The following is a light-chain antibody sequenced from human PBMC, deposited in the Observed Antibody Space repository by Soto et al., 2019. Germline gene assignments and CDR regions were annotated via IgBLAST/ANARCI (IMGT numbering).Light chain of an antibody. J-gene: IGLJ3*02. CDR1: SSDVGGYNY. V-gene: IGLV2-14*01. Sequence: QSVLTQPASVSGSPGQSITISCTGTSSDVGGYNYVSWYQQHPGKAPKLMIYDVSNRPSGVSNRFSGSKSGNTASLTISGLQAEDEADYYCSSSTSSSTLAVFGGGTKLTVL. CDR2: DVS. CDR3: SSSTSSSTLAV.